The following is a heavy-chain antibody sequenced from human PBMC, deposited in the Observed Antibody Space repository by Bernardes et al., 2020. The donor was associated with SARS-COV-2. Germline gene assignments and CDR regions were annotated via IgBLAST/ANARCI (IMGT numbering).Heavy chain of an antibody. D-gene: IGHD5-18*01. Sequence: ASVKVSCKTSGYTFTAYVIIWVRQAPGQGLESMGWISAYNGYTNYAQKFQGRVTITADESTSTAYMELSSLRSEDTAVYYCARGSAMAYYYYGMDVWGQGTTVTVSS. CDR2: ISAYNGYT. CDR1: GYTFTAYV. V-gene: IGHV1-18*01. J-gene: IGHJ6*02. CDR3: ARGSAMAYYYYGMDV.